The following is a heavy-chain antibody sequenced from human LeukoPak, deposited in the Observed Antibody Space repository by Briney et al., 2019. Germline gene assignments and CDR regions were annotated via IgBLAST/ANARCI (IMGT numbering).Heavy chain of an antibody. CDR3: ARDLAMVRGVGNV. Sequence: ASVKVSCKASGGTFSSYAISWVRQAPGQGLEWMGGIIPIFGTANYAQKFQGRVTITADKSTSTAYMELSSLRSEDTAVYYCARDLAMVRGVGNVWGKGTTVTVSS. V-gene: IGHV1-69*06. CDR1: GGTFSSYA. D-gene: IGHD3-10*01. J-gene: IGHJ6*04. CDR2: IIPIFGTA.